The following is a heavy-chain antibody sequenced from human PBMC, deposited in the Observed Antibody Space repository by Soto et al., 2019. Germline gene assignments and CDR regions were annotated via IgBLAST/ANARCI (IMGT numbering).Heavy chain of an antibody. V-gene: IGHV3-30-3*01. CDR1: GFTFSSYA. CDR3: AREPSTIFPHYYYYGMDV. Sequence: QVQLVESGGGVVQPGRSLRLSCAASGFTFSSYAMHWVRQAPGKGLEWVAVISYDGSNKYYADPVKGRFTISRDNSKNTLYLQMNSSRAQDTAVSYCAREPSTIFPHYYYYGMDVWGQGTTVTVSS. D-gene: IGHD3-9*01. CDR2: ISYDGSNK. J-gene: IGHJ6*02.